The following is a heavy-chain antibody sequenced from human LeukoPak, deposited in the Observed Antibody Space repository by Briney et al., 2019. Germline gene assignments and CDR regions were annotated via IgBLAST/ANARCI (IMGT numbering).Heavy chain of an antibody. CDR3: AKRGVVIRGILVIGYHQEAYHYDF. J-gene: IGHJ4*02. Sequence: PGGSLRLPCVASGFTFSSYSMFWVRQAPGKGLEWVSYISERGGSTTYADSVKGRFTISRDISLNTLYLQMNNLRAEDTAVYFCAKRGVVIRGILVIGYHQEAYHYDFWGQGVLVTVSS. V-gene: IGHV3-23*01. D-gene: IGHD3-10*01. CDR1: GFTFSSYS. CDR2: ISERGGST.